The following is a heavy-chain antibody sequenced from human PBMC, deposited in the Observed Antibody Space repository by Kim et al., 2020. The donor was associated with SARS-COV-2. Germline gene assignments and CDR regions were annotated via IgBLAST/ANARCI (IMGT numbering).Heavy chain of an antibody. J-gene: IGHJ4*02. Sequence: YADSVKGRFTISRDKSQSTLYLQVNTLRAEDTAVYYCAKDDGYGGNLFDYWGQGTLVTVSS. D-gene: IGHD4-17*01. V-gene: IGHV3-23*01. CDR3: AKDDGYGGNLFDY.